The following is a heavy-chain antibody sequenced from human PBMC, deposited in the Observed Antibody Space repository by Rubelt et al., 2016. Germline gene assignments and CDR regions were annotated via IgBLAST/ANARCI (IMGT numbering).Heavy chain of an antibody. D-gene: IGHD6-6*01. V-gene: IGHV3-74*01. CDR3: ARDRGWSSYDS. CDR1: GFTFSSYW. J-gene: IGHJ4*02. CDR2: INPDQSSP. Sequence: PGRSLRLSCAASGFTFSSYWMHWFRQVPVKGLVWVSRINPDQSSPSYADSVKGRFTISRDNAKNTLFLQMDSLRAEDTAVYYCARDRGWSSYDSWGQGTLVTVSS.